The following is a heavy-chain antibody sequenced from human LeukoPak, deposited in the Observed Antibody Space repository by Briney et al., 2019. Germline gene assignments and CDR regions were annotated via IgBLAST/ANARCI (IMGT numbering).Heavy chain of an antibody. CDR2: IDNAGSIT. J-gene: IGHJ4*02. CDR1: GFTFSNYW. V-gene: IGHV3-74*03. CDR3: VRSAFHAGSGNYYDY. D-gene: IGHD3-22*01. Sequence: PGGSLSLSCAASGFTFSNYWIHWVRHAPGKGLVWVLRIDNAGSITTYADSVNGRFTISRDNAENTLYLQMNSLRVEDTAVYYCVRSAFHAGSGNYYDYWGQGTLVTVSS.